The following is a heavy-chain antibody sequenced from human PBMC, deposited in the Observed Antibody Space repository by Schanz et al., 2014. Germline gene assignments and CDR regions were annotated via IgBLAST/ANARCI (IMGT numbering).Heavy chain of an antibody. CDR2: INPIGGST. D-gene: IGHD3-10*01. Sequence: QVQLVQSGAEVKKPGSSVKVSCKASGYTFTNFFLHWVRQAPGQGLEWMGIINPIGGSTTYAQKFRGAVTLTTDTSTDTASLELTSLRSEDAAVYYCARGSPENMIRGELDYWGQGTLVTVSS. V-gene: IGHV1-46*03. CDR3: ARGSPENMIRGELDY. CDR1: GYTFTNFF. J-gene: IGHJ4*02.